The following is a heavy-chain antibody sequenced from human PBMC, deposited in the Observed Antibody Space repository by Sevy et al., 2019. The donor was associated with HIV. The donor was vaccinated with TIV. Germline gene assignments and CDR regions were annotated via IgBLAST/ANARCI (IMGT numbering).Heavy chain of an antibody. V-gene: IGHV3-21*01. J-gene: IGHJ4*02. Sequence: GGSLRLSCAASGFTFSTYNMNWVRQAPGKGLEWVSSIWSSSSYIYYADSVKGRFTISRDNAKNSLYLQMSSLKVEDTAVYYCARDRAYGSFIDYWGQGTLVTVSS. CDR2: IWSSSSYI. CDR3: ARDRAYGSFIDY. D-gene: IGHD3-10*01. CDR1: GFTFSTYN.